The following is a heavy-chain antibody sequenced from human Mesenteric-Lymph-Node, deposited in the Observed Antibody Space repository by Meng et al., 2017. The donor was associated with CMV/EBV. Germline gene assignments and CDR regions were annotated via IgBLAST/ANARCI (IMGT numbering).Heavy chain of an antibody. Sequence: ASGFTCDSYAMSWVRQAPGKGLEWVSSITESGDTTFYADSVKGRFTISRDNSKHTLYFQMNSLRAEDTAIYYCAKDLTMVGPRRFDSWGQGTLVTVSS. CDR2: ITESGDTT. CDR1: GFTCDSYA. V-gene: IGHV3-23*01. CDR3: AKDLTMVGPRRFDS. D-gene: IGHD4/OR15-4a*01. J-gene: IGHJ4*02.